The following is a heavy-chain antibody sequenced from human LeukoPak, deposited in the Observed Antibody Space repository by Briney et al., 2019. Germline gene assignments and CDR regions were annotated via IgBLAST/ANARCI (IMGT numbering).Heavy chain of an antibody. CDR3: AREDSSSGWYNYFDN. J-gene: IGHJ4*02. V-gene: IGHV4-4*07. D-gene: IGHD6-13*01. Sequence: PSETLSLTCTDSGDSISGYYWSWIRQPAGKGLEWIGRVSTTGITDSNPSLKSRVTMSIDTSENQFSLKLSSVTAADTAVYYCAREDSSSGWYNYFDNWGQGALVTVSS. CDR2: VSTTGIT. CDR1: GDSISGYY.